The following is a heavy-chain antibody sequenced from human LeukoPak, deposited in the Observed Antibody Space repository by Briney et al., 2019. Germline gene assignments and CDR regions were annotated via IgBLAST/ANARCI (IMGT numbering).Heavy chain of an antibody. D-gene: IGHD3-10*01. J-gene: IGHJ3*02. Sequence: GGSLRLSCTASGFTFSRYDMSWVRQAPGKGLEWVSGISDSAGTTYYADSVKGRFSISRDNSKNTLNLQMNSLTAEDTAVYYCAKSYYYGSGDYSLTAFDIWGQGTMVTVSS. CDR1: GFTFSRYD. CDR2: ISDSAGTT. CDR3: AKSYYYGSGDYSLTAFDI. V-gene: IGHV3-23*01.